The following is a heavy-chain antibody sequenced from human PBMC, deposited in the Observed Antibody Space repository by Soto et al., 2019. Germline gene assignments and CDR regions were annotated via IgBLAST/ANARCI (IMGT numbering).Heavy chain of an antibody. CDR2: INAGNGNT. D-gene: IGHD2-15*01. Sequence: GASVKVSCKASGGTFSTYTITWVRQAPGQRLEWMGWINAGNGNTKYSQKFQGRVTITRDTSASTAYMELSSLRSEDTAVYYCARGPGGPDGPGDYWGQGTLVTVS. J-gene: IGHJ4*02. CDR1: GGTFSTYT. CDR3: ARGPGGPDGPGDY. V-gene: IGHV1-3*01.